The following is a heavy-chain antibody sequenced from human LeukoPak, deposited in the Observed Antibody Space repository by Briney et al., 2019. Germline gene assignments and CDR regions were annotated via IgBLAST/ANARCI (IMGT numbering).Heavy chain of an antibody. D-gene: IGHD3-22*01. V-gene: IGHV3-30*04. CDR3: AREGPESSGYAGYFDY. Sequence: GGSLRLSCAASGFTFSSYVMQWVRQAPGTGLEWVAVISSDANNKYYADSVKGRFTISRDNSKNTLYLQMNSLRVEDTAVYFCAREGPESSGYAGYFDYWGQETLVTVSS. CDR2: ISSDANNK. J-gene: IGHJ4*02. CDR1: GFTFSSYV.